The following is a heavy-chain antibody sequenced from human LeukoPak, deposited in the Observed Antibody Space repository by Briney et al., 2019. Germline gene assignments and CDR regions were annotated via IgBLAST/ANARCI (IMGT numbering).Heavy chain of an antibody. D-gene: IGHD1-26*01. CDR2: ISGGGTST. J-gene: IGHJ4*02. V-gene: IGHV3-23*01. Sequence: PGGSLRLSCAASGFTFSNFAMSWVRQAPGKGLEWVSGISGGGTSTYYADSVKGRFTISRDNAKNSLYLQMNSLRAEDTAVYYCARDRLGVGPTILWGQGTLVTVSS. CDR3: ARDRLGVGPTIL. CDR1: GFTFSNFA.